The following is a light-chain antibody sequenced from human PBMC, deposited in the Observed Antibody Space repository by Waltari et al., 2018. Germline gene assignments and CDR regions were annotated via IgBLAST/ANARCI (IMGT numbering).Light chain of an antibody. J-gene: IGLJ2*01. Sequence: QSVLTQPPSVSGAPGQRVTISCTGSSSNIGAGYDVHWSQQLPGTAPKLLIYGNSNRPSGVPDRFSGSKSGTSASLAITGLQAEDEADYYCQSYDSSLSGWDVVFGGGTKLTVL. CDR2: GNS. CDR1: SSNIGAGYD. V-gene: IGLV1-40*01. CDR3: QSYDSSLSGWDVV.